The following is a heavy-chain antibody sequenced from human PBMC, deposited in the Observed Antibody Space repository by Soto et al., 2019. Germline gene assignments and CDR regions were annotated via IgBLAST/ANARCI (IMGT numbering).Heavy chain of an antibody. J-gene: IGHJ4*02. CDR1: GYTFTSYY. V-gene: IGHV1-46*01. Sequence: ASVKVSCKASGYTFTSYYMHWVRQAPVQGLEWMGIINPSGGSTSYAQKFQGRVTMTRDTSTSTVYMELSSLRSEDTAVYYCARELDGQWLVGGACYWGQGTLVTVSS. CDR2: INPSGGST. D-gene: IGHD6-19*01. CDR3: ARELDGQWLVGGACY.